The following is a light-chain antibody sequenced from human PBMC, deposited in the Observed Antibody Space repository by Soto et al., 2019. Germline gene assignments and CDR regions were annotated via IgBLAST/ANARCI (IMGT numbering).Light chain of an antibody. CDR2: GAS. CDR1: QSVSSSY. CDR3: QQSCSSLYT. Sequence: EIVLTQSPGSLSLSPGERATLSCRASQSVSSSYLAWYQQKPGQAPRLLIYGASSRPTGIPDRFSGSGSGTDFTRTISRLEPEDFAVYYCQQSCSSLYTFGQGNKLEIK. J-gene: IGKJ2*01. V-gene: IGKV3-20*01.